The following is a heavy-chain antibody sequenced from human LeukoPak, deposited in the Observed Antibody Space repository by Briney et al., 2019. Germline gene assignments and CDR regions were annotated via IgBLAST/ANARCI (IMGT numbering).Heavy chain of an antibody. V-gene: IGHV6-1*01. Sequence: SQTLSLTCDISGDSVSSINGAWNWVRQSPSRGLEWLGRTYYRSKWYVDYAGSVTGRTTISQDTSKNQFSLQIDSVTPEDTAVYYCARDLGNTGWYTFDYWGQGTLVTVSS. CDR1: GDSVSSINGA. D-gene: IGHD2-15*01. CDR3: ARDLGNTGWYTFDY. CDR2: TYYRSKWYV. J-gene: IGHJ4*02.